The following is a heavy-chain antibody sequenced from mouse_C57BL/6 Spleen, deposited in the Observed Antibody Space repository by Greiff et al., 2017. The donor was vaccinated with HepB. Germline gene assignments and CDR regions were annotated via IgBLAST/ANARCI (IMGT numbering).Heavy chain of an antibody. CDR3: ARSTTDYAMDY. Sequence: QVQLKQPGAELVKPGASVKMSCKASGYTFTSYWITWVKQRPGQGLEWIGDIYPGSGSTNYNEKFKSKATLTVYTSSSTAYMQLSSLTSEDSAVYYCARSTTDYAMDYWGQGTSVTVSS. D-gene: IGHD1-1*01. CDR1: GYTFTSYW. J-gene: IGHJ4*01. V-gene: IGHV1-55*01. CDR2: IYPGSGST.